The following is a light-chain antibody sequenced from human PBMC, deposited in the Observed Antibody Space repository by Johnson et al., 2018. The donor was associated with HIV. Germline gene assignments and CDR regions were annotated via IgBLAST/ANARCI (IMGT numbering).Light chain of an antibody. CDR3: GTWDSYLTAVV. J-gene: IGLJ1*01. CDR2: DND. Sequence: SVLTQPPSVSAAPGQKVTISCSGSSSNIGNNYVSWYQQLPGTAPKLLIYDNDKRPSGISDRFSASKSGTSATLGITGLQTGDEADYYCGTWDSYLTAVVFGSGTNVTVL. CDR1: SSNIGNNY. V-gene: IGLV1-51*01.